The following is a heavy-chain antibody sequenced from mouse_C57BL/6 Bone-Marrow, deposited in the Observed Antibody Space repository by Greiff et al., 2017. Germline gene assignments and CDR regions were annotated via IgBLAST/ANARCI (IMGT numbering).Heavy chain of an antibody. CDR3: ARSGLQRDAGLAY. J-gene: IGHJ3*01. V-gene: IGHV1-72*01. D-gene: IGHD2-2*01. CDR2: IDPTSGGT. Sequence: VQLQQPGAELVKPGASVKLSCKASGYTFTSYWMPWVTQRPGRGLEWIGRIDPTSGGTKYNEKFKSKATLTVDKPSSTAYMQLSSLTSEDSAVYYCARSGLQRDAGLAYWGQGTLVTVSA. CDR1: GYTFTSYW.